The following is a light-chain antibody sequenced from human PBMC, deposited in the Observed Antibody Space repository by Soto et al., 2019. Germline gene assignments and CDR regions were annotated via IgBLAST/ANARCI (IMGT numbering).Light chain of an antibody. Sequence: DIQLTQSPSFLSASVGDRVTITCRASQAISSSLAWYQHNPGKAPKLLIYAASTLQNGVPSSFSGSGSGTEFTLTISSLQPEDFAFYYCQQLNDYRYTFGQGTKVEIK. CDR3: QQLNDYRYT. CDR2: AAS. V-gene: IGKV1-9*01. J-gene: IGKJ2*01. CDR1: QAISSS.